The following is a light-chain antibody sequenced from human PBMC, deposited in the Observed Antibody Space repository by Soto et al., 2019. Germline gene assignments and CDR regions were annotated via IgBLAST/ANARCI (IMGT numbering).Light chain of an antibody. Sequence: EIVLTQSPATLSLSPGGRATLSCRASQSVSNYLAWYQQKPGQAPRLLIYDASNRATGIPARVSGSGSGTDFTLTISSLEPEDFAVYYCQQRSNWPPITFGQGTRLEMK. CDR3: QQRSNWPPIT. J-gene: IGKJ5*01. CDR1: QSVSNY. V-gene: IGKV3-11*01. CDR2: DAS.